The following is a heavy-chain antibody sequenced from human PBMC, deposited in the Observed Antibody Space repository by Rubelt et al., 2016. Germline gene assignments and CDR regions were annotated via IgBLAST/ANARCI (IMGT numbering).Heavy chain of an antibody. D-gene: IGHD2-15*01. CDR2: IYYSGST. V-gene: IGHV4-59*01. Sequence: GPGLVKPSETLSLTCTVSGGSISSYYWSWIRQPPGKGLEWIGYIYYSGSTNYNPSLKSRVTISVDTSKNQFSLKLSSVTAADTAVYYCARDGGEGCSGGSCLALDYWGQGTLVTVSS. CDR1: GGSISSYY. J-gene: IGHJ4*02. CDR3: ARDGGEGCSGGSCLALDY.